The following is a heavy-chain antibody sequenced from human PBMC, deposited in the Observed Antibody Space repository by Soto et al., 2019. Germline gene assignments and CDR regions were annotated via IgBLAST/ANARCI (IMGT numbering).Heavy chain of an antibody. D-gene: IGHD2-15*01. CDR3: ARGQVVAAQH. J-gene: IGHJ4*02. V-gene: IGHV4-61*01. CDR2: IYYSGST. Sequence: PSETLSLTCTVSGGSVSSGSYYWSWIRQPPGKGLECIGYIYYSGSTNYNPSLKSRVTISVDRSKNQFSLKLSSVTAADTAVYYCARGQVVAAQHWGQGTLVTVS. CDR1: GGSVSSGSYY.